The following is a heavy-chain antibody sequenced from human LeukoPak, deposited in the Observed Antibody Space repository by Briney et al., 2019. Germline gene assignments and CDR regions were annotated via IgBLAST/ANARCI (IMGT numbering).Heavy chain of an antibody. J-gene: IGHJ4*02. V-gene: IGHV4-34*01. D-gene: IGHD2-2*01. CDR1: GGSFSGYY. Sequence: PSETLSLTCAVYGGSFSGYYWSWIRQPPGKGLEWIGEINHSGSTNYNPSLKSRVTISVDTSKNQFSLKLSSVTAADTAVYYCARDPHCSSTNCPFDYWGQGTLVIVSS. CDR2: INHSGST. CDR3: ARDPHCSSTNCPFDY.